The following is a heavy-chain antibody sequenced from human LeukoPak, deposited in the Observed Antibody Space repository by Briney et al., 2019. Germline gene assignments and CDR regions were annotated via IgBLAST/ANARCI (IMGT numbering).Heavy chain of an antibody. Sequence: PGGSLRLSCAASGFTVSSNYMSWVRQAPGKGLEWVSVIYSGGSTYYADSVKGRFTISRDKSKNTLYLQMNSLRAEDTAVYYCARDARGPLYYYYGMDVWGQGTTVTVSS. CDR3: ARDARGPLYYYYGMDV. J-gene: IGHJ6*02. CDR2: IYSGGST. CDR1: GFTVSSNY. V-gene: IGHV3-53*01.